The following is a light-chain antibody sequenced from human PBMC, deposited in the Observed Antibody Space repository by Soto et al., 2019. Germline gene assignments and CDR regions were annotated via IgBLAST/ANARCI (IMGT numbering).Light chain of an antibody. Sequence: EVEMTQSPATLSVSPGEGAALSCRASQSVSTNLAWYQQKPGQPPRLLISGASTRATGIPATFSGSGSGTNFTLTISSLQSEDFVVYYCQQYNNWPLTFGGGTKVEIK. J-gene: IGKJ4*01. CDR2: GAS. CDR1: QSVSTN. V-gene: IGKV3-15*01. CDR3: QQYNNWPLT.